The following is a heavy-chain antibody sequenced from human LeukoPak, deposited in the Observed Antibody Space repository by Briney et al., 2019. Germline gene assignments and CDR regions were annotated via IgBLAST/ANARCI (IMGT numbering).Heavy chain of an antibody. CDR2: INHSLST. Sequence: KDSETMSLTCAVYGGSFSGYYWSWIRQPPGKGLEWIGEINHSLSTNYKPSLKSRVTMSVDTSKNQFSLKLSSVTAADTAVYYCARGYYYDSRVYFDYWGQGTGDRL. CDR1: GGSFSGYY. D-gene: IGHD3-22*01. V-gene: IGHV4-34*01. J-gene: IGHJ4*02. CDR3: ARGYYYDSRVYFDY.